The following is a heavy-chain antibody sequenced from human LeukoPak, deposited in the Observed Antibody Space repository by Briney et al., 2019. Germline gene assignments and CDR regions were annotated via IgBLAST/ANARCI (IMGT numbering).Heavy chain of an antibody. Sequence: SETLSLTCAVYGGSFSGYYWSWIRQPPGKGLEWIGEINHSGSTNYNPSLKSRVTISVDTSKNQFSLKLSSVTAADTAVYYCASSYYDFWSGYYRVNAFDIWGQGTMVTVSS. V-gene: IGHV4-34*01. CDR1: GGSFSGYY. CDR3: ASSYYDFWSGYYRVNAFDI. D-gene: IGHD3-3*01. CDR2: INHSGST. J-gene: IGHJ3*02.